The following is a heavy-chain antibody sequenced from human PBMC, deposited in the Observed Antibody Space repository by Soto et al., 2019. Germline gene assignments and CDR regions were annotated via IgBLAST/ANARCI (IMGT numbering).Heavy chain of an antibody. Sequence: EVQLLESGGGLVQPGGSLRLSCAASGFTFSSYAMSWVRQAPGKGLEWVSGISGSGVSTYYADSVKGRFTISRDNSKSTLYLQMIGLRAEETAVYYCAKDRERIATRSIDYWGQGTLVTVSS. V-gene: IGHV3-23*01. CDR2: ISGSGVST. CDR3: AKDRERIATRSIDY. J-gene: IGHJ4*02. D-gene: IGHD6-6*01. CDR1: GFTFSSYA.